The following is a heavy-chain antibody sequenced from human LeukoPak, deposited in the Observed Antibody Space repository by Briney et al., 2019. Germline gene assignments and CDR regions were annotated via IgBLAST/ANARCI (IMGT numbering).Heavy chain of an antibody. CDR1: GAPIRSGGYY. D-gene: IGHD3-10*01. CDR3: ARDNLGFGDLSKYYFDY. CDR2: VYHSGST. J-gene: IGHJ4*02. V-gene: IGHV4-39*07. Sequence: SETLSLTCSVSGAPIRSGGYYWGWIRQPPGKGLEWIGSVYHSGSTYYNPSLKSRVTISVDTSKNQFSLKLTSVTAADTAVYYCARDNLGFGDLSKYYFDYWGQGTLVTVSS.